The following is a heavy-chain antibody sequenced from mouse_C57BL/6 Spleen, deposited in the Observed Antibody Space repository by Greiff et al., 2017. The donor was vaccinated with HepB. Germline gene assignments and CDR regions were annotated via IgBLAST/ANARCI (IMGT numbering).Heavy chain of an antibody. J-gene: IGHJ4*01. V-gene: IGHV1-26*01. CDR1: GYTFTDYY. CDR3: ARHGSSRYYYAMDY. CDR2: INPNNGGT. Sequence: EVQLQQSGPELVKPGASVKISCKASGYTFTDYYMNWVKQSHGKSLEWIGDINPNNGGTSYNQKFKGKATLTVDKSSSTAYMELRSLTSEDSAVYYCARHGSSRYYYAMDYWGQGTSVTVSS. D-gene: IGHD1-1*01.